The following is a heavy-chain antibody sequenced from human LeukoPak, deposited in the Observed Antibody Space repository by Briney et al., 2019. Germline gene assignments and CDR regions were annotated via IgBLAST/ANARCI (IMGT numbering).Heavy chain of an antibody. Sequence: ASVKVSCTASGYTFTSYGISWVRQAPGQGLEWMGWISAYNGNTNYAQKLQGRVTMTEDTSTDTAYMELSSLRSEDTAVYYCAKPAGSSPMGYWGQGTLVTVSS. V-gene: IGHV1-18*01. D-gene: IGHD1-26*01. CDR1: GYTFTSYG. CDR3: AKPAGSSPMGY. CDR2: ISAYNGNT. J-gene: IGHJ4*02.